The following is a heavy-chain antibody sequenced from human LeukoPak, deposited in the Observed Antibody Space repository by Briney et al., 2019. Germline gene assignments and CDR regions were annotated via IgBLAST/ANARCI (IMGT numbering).Heavy chain of an antibody. CDR2: XHLDGRT. D-gene: IGHD3-3*01. J-gene: IGHJ4*02. CDR1: GGSVTXXXX. CDR3: AREGGFCRPLDY. Sequence: SGTLSLTCGXSGGSVTXXXXXXXXXXPPXXXXXXIGEXHLDGRTXXXPSLKXXLTMXXXXXENHISLKLTSVTAADTAVYYCAREGGFCRPLDYSGQGTLVTVSS. V-gene: IGHV4-4*02.